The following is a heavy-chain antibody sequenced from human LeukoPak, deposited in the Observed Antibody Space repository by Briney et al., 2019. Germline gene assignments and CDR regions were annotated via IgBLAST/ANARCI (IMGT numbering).Heavy chain of an antibody. CDR2: INPNSGDT. CDR1: GYTFTDYY. J-gene: IGHJ4*02. CDR3: ARANFLYCSSTTCLFDY. D-gene: IGHD2-2*01. V-gene: IGHV1-2*02. Sequence: GASAKVSFKASGYTFTDYYLHWVRQAPGQGFEWMGWINPNSGDTNYAQKFQGRVTMTRDTSISTAHMEMSRLRSDDTAVYYCARANFLYCSSTTCLFDYWGQGTLVTVSS.